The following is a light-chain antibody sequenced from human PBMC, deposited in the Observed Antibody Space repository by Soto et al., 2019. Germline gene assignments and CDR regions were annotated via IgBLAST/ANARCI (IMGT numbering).Light chain of an antibody. V-gene: IGKV1-5*03. CDR3: QQYNSYSGALT. J-gene: IGKJ4*01. CDR2: KAS. CDR1: QSISSW. Sequence: DIQMTQSPSTLSASVGDRVTITCRASQSISSWLAWYQQKPGKAPKLLIYKASSLESGVPSRFSGSGSGTEFTLNISSLQPDDFATYYCQQYNSYSGALTFGGGTKVEIK.